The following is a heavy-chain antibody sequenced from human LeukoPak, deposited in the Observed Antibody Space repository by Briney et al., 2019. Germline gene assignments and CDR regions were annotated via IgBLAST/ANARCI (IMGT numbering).Heavy chain of an antibody. Sequence: PGGSLRLSCAASGFTFSDYYMSWIRQAPGKGLEWVSYVSSSGSTIYYADSVKGRFTISRDNAKNTLYLQMNSLRAEDTAVYYCARAPGWLHRYTPPWYFDLWGRGTLVTVSS. CDR3: ARAPGWLHRYTPPWYFDL. D-gene: IGHD5-24*01. CDR1: GFTFSDYY. J-gene: IGHJ2*01. CDR2: VSSSGSTI. V-gene: IGHV3-11*04.